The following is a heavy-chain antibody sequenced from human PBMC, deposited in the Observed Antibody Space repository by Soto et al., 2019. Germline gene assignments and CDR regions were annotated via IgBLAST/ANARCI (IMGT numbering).Heavy chain of an antibody. CDR2: ISGSGGST. D-gene: IGHD3-9*01. J-gene: IGHJ6*02. V-gene: IGHV3-23*01. Sequence: GWSLRLSCASSVFTFISYAMSWVRQAPGKGLEWVSAISGSGGSTYYADSVKGRFTISRDNSKNTLYLQMSSLRAEDTAVYYCAKDYVLRYFDWTPESDYYYYGMDVWGQGTTVTVSS. CDR1: VFTFISYA. CDR3: AKDYVLRYFDWTPESDYYYYGMDV.